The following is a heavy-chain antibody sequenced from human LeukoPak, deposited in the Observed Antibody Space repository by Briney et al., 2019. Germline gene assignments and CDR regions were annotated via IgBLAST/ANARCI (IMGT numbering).Heavy chain of an antibody. J-gene: IGHJ4*02. Sequence: GGSLRLSCAASGFTFSSYAMSWVRQAPGKGLEWVSAISGSGGSTYYADSVKGRFTISRDNSKNTLYLQMNSLRAEDTAVYYCARRVAGQWSYDYWGQGTLVTVSS. V-gene: IGHV3-23*01. CDR3: ARRVAGQWSYDY. CDR2: ISGSGGST. D-gene: IGHD6-19*01. CDR1: GFTFSSYA.